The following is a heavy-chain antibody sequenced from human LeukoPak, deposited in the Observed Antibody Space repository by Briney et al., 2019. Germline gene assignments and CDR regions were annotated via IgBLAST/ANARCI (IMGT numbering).Heavy chain of an antibody. D-gene: IGHD3-22*01. J-gene: IGHJ4*02. CDR1: GFTFSSYS. CDR3: ARDRHYYDSSGYLGY. CDR2: ISSSSSYI. Sequence: GGSLRLSCAASGFTFSSYSMNWVRQAPGKGLEWVSSISSSSSYIYYADSVKGRFTISRDNAKNSLYLQMNSLRAEDTAVYYCARDRHYYDSSGYLGYWGQGTLVTVSS. V-gene: IGHV3-21*04.